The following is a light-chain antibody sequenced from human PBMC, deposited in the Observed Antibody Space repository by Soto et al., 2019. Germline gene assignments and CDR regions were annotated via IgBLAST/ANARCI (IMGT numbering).Light chain of an antibody. J-gene: IGKJ3*01. CDR3: QQRGNWPPT. CDR1: QSVNNN. CDR2: DAS. Sequence: EIVLTQSPGTLSLSPGERATLSCRASQSVNNNYLAWYQQKPGQPPRLLIYDASNRATGIPGRFSGSGSGTDFTLTISSLEPEDFAAYYCQQRGNWPPTFGPGTKVDI. V-gene: IGKV3-11*01.